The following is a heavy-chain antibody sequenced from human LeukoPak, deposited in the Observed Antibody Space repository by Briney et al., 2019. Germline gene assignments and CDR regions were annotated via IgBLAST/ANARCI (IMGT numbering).Heavy chain of an antibody. CDR1: GASISSYY. CDR2: IYYSGST. D-gene: IGHD1-1*01. V-gene: IGHV4-59*01. CDR3: ARNEEDWFDP. J-gene: IGHJ5*02. Sequence: PSETLSLTCTVSGASISSYYWSWIRQPPGKRLEWIGYIYYSGSTNYNPSLKSRVTISVDTSKNQFSLKLNSVTAADTAVYYCARNEEDWFDPWGQGTLVTVSS.